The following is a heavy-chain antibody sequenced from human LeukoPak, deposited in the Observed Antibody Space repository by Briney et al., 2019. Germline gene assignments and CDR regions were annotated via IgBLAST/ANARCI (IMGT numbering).Heavy chain of an antibody. D-gene: IGHD3-22*01. CDR1: GFTFSSYS. CDR3: ASQGGVYYYDSSGFDY. V-gene: IGHV3-21*01. J-gene: IGHJ4*02. Sequence: PGGSLRLSCAASGFTFSSYSMTWVRQAPGKGLEWVSSISSSSSYIYYADSVKGRFTISRDNAKNSLYLQMNSLRAEDTAVYYCASQGGVYYYDSSGFDYWGQGTLVTVSS. CDR2: ISSSSSYI.